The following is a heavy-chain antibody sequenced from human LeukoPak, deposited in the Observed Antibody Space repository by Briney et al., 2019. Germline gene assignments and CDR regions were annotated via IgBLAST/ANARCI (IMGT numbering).Heavy chain of an antibody. Sequence: GGSLRLSCAASGLTFSSYSMNRVRQAPGKGLQWVSSISSSSSYIYYADSVKGRFTISRDNAKNSLYLQMNSLRGEDTAVYYCARGDGATPPDAFDIWGQGTMVTVSS. CDR3: ARGDGATPPDAFDI. J-gene: IGHJ3*02. CDR2: ISSSSSYI. D-gene: IGHD3-10*01. V-gene: IGHV3-21*01. CDR1: GLTFSSYS.